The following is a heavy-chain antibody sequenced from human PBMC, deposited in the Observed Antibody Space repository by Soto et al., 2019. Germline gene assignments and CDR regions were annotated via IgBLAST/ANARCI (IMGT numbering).Heavy chain of an antibody. D-gene: IGHD1-1*01. V-gene: IGHV3-7*01. Sequence: EVQLVESGGGLVQPGGSLRLYCAASGFTFSSYWMSWVRQAPGKGMEWVANIKQDGSEKYYVDSVKGRFTISRDNAKNSLYLQMNSLRAEDTAVYYCASDYGQGTFDYWGQGTLVTVSS. CDR3: ASDYGQGTFDY. CDR1: GFTFSSYW. J-gene: IGHJ4*02. CDR2: IKQDGSEK.